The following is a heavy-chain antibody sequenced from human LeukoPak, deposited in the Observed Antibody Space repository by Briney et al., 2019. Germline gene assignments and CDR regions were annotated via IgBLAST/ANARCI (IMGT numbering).Heavy chain of an antibody. Sequence: HSGGSLRLSCAASGFTFSGYWMHWVRHAPGKGLVRVSRINSDGSSTSYADSVKGRFTISRDNAKNTLYLQMNSLRAEDTAVYYCARGPYGGGYYVGDFWGQGSLLTVSS. V-gene: IGHV3-74*01. CDR1: GFTFSGYW. CDR2: INSDGSST. CDR3: ARGPYGGGYYVGDF. D-gene: IGHD1-26*01. J-gene: IGHJ4*02.